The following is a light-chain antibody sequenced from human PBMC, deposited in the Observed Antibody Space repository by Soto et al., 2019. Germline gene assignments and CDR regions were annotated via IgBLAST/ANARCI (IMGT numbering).Light chain of an antibody. V-gene: IGKV3-20*01. CDR1: QSFSSSY. CDR2: GAS. J-gene: IGKJ4*01. Sequence: EIVLTQSPGTLSLSPGEIATLSCRASQSFSSSYLAWYQQKPGQAPRLLIYGASSRATGSPDRFSGSGSGTDFTLTISRLEHEDFAVYYCQQYGSSPPLTFSGGTKVEIK. CDR3: QQYGSSPPLT.